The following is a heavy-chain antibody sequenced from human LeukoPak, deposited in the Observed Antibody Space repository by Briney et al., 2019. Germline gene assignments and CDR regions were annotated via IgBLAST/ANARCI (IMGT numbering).Heavy chain of an antibody. J-gene: IGHJ4*02. V-gene: IGHV3-15*01. D-gene: IGHD6-13*01. CDR3: STDWYVY. CDR2: IKSKGDGGTT. CDR1: GSGFSFSNAW. Sequence: GGSLRLSCAASGSGFSFSNAWMTWVRQAPGKGLEWVGRIKSKGDGGTTDYAAPVKGRFTMSRDDSQSTLYLQMNSLKVEDTAIYYCSTDWYVYWGQGTLVTVSS.